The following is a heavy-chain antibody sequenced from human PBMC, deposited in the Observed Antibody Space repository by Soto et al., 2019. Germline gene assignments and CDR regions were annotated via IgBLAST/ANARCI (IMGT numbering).Heavy chain of an antibody. Sequence: HATLKESGPVLVKPTEPLTLTCTASGFSLSNARMGVSWIRQPQGKALEWLAHIFSNDEKSYSTSLKSRLTSSKDTPNSQVVLTMTNMDPVDTAAYDCARIDGFDIMGVLRFDYWGQGTLVTVSS. CDR3: ARIDGFDIMGVLRFDY. CDR1: GFSLSNARMG. J-gene: IGHJ4*02. CDR2: IFSNDEK. V-gene: IGHV2-26*01. D-gene: IGHD2-21*01.